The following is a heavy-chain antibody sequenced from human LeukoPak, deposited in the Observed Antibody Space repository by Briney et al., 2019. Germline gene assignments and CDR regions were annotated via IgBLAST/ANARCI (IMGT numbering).Heavy chain of an antibody. CDR2: IYYSGST. CDR1: GGSISSSSYY. D-gene: IGHD1-26*01. V-gene: IGHV4-39*07. CDR3: AREEGGSYFSDSTDY. Sequence: SETLSLTCTVSGGSISSSSYYWGWIRQPPGKGLEWIGSIYYSGSTYYNPSLKSRVTISVDTSKNQFSLKLSPVTAADTAVYYCAREEGGSYFSDSTDYWGQGTLVTVSS. J-gene: IGHJ4*02.